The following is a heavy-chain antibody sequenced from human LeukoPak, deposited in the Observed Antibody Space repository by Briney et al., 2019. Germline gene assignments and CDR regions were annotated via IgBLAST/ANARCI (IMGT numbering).Heavy chain of an antibody. CDR1: GYTFTGYY. CDR3: ARGGDGYSSSWYWFDP. Sequence: SVKVSCKASGYTFTGYYMHWVRQAPGQGLEWMGRIIPILGIANYAQKFQGRVTITADKSTSTAYMELSSLRSEDTAVYYCARGGDGYSSSWYWFDPWGQGTLVTVSS. D-gene: IGHD6-13*01. J-gene: IGHJ5*02. CDR2: IIPILGIA. V-gene: IGHV1-69*04.